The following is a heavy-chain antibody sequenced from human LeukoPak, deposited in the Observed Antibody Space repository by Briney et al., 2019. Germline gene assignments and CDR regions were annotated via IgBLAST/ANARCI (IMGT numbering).Heavy chain of an antibody. CDR2: IYSGDST. V-gene: IGHV3-53*01. CDR1: GFTVSSNY. J-gene: IGHJ4*02. Sequence: GGSLRLSCAVSGFTVSSNYMSWVRQAPGKGLEWVSVIYSGDSTYYADSVKGRFTISRDNSKNTLYLQMNSLRAEDTAVYYCAREGLVGATTANDYWGQGTLVTVSS. CDR3: AREGLVGATTANDY. D-gene: IGHD1-26*01.